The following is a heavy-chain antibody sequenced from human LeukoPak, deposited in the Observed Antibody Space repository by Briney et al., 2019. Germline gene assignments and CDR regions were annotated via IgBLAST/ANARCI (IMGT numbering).Heavy chain of an antibody. D-gene: IGHD3-10*01. CDR3: AKEGVRGVYFDY. J-gene: IGHJ4*02. Sequence: PGRSLRLSCAASGFTFDDYAMHWVRRAPGKGLEWVSGISWNSGSIGYADSVKGRFTISRDNAKNSLYLQMNSLRAEDTALYYCAKEGVRGVYFDYWGQGTLVTVSS. CDR1: GFTFDDYA. CDR2: ISWNSGSI. V-gene: IGHV3-9*01.